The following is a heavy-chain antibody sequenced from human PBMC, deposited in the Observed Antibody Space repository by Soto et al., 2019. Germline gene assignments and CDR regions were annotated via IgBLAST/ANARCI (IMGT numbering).Heavy chain of an antibody. V-gene: IGHV1-2*02. J-gene: IGHJ6*02. Sequence: ASVKVSCKASGYTFTGYYMHWVRQAPGQGLEWMGWINPNSGGTNYAQKFQGRVTMTRDTSISTAYMELSRLRSDDTAVCYCARDGGYCSGGSCYDYYYYYGMDVWGQGTTVTVSS. CDR2: INPNSGGT. CDR1: GYTFTGYY. D-gene: IGHD2-15*01. CDR3: ARDGGYCSGGSCYDYYYYYGMDV.